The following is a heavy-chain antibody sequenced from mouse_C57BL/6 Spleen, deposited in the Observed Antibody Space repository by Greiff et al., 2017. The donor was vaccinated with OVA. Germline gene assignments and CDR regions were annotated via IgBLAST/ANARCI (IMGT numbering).Heavy chain of an antibody. J-gene: IGHJ2*01. D-gene: IGHD2-5*01. CDR2: FDPGVGEP. CDR1: GFNIKDYY. Sequence: VQLQQSGAELVKPGASVKLSCTASGFNIKDYYMHWVKKRTKRALEGIGRFDPGVGEPKLPRKFQGKATITADTSSNTAYLQLRSLTSEDTAVYYCAAYYSNSHFDYWGQGTTLTVSS. CDR3: AAYYSNSHFDY. V-gene: IGHV14-2*01.